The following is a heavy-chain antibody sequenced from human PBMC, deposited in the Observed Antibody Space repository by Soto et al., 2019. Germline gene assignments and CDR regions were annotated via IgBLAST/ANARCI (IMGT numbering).Heavy chain of an antibody. CDR3: TVTSADIVLLQSTLYFLS. V-gene: IGHV3-9*02. Sequence: SPSLVCADSVSTSDYFAMHWVREVPRNGLEWVAGLRWDRSRAGYADSVQGRFTISGDHGKNSVDLQMDSLRPADTALYYCTVTSADIVLLQSTLYFLSWGQGTMVTVSS. CDR2: LRWDRSRA. J-gene: IGHJ5*02. CDR1: VSTSDYFA. D-gene: IGHD2-15*01.